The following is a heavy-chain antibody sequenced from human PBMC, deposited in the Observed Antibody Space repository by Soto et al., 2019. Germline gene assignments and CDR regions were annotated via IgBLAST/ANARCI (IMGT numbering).Heavy chain of an antibody. J-gene: IGHJ4*02. CDR1: GYTFTTYY. Sequence: GASVKVSCKASGYTFTTYYMHWVRQAPGQGLEWMGIINPSGGSTNHAQKFQGRVTMTRDTSTSTVYMELSSLRSEDTAVYYCARARVGYNRLLGYWGQGTLVTVSS. CDR2: INPSGGST. CDR3: ARARVGYNRLLGY. V-gene: IGHV1-46*01. D-gene: IGHD5-12*01.